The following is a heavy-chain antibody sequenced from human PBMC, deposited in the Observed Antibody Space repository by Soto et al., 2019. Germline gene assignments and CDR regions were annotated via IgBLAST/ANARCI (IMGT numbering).Heavy chain of an antibody. CDR1: GFAFSSHP. J-gene: IGHJ4*02. Sequence: GGSLRLSCAASGFAFSSHPMSWVRQAPERGLEWVSGISDSGGLTYNADSVKGRFTISRDNAKNSLYPQMNSLRAADTAFYYCARGYTGGWSRGGYFDYWGQGILVTVSS. CDR3: ARGYTGGWSRGGYFDY. CDR2: ISDSGGLT. D-gene: IGHD6-19*01. V-gene: IGHV3-23*01.